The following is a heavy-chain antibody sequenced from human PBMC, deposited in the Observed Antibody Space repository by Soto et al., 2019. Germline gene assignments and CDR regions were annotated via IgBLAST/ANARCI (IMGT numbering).Heavy chain of an antibody. Sequence: PSETLSLTCTVSGGSIRSSSYYWGWIRQPPGKGLEWIGSIYYSGSTYYNLSLKSRVTISIDTSKNQFSLKLSSVTAADRAVYYCARHRERSSSGSDWTAPDYWGQGILVTVPS. CDR1: GGSIRSSSYY. CDR2: IYYSGST. CDR3: ARHRERSSSGSDWTAPDY. V-gene: IGHV4-39*01. D-gene: IGHD5-12*01. J-gene: IGHJ4*02.